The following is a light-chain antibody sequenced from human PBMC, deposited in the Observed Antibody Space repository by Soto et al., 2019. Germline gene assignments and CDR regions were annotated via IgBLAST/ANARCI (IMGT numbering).Light chain of an antibody. CDR1: RSNIGNDY. CDR3: ATWVSSLSAVV. CDR2: DNN. J-gene: IGLJ2*01. Sequence: QSVLTQPPSVSAAPGQKVTISCSGSRSNIGNDYVSWYQLLPGRAPKLLIYDNNKRPSAIPDRFSGSKSGTSATLGISVVQTGDEADYYCATWVSSLSAVVFGGGTKLTVL. V-gene: IGLV1-51*01.